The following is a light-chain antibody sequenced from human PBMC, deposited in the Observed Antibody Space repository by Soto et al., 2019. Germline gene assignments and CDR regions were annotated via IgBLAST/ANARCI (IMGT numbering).Light chain of an antibody. CDR3: QQYNHWPPWT. CDR2: GAS. Sequence: EIVMTQSPATLSVSPGERATLSCRASQSVSSNLAWYQQKPGQAPRLLIYGASTRATGIPARFSGSGSGTEFTLTISSLQSEDFALYYCQQYNHWPPWTFGQGTKVEIK. CDR1: QSVSSN. V-gene: IGKV3-15*01. J-gene: IGKJ1*01.